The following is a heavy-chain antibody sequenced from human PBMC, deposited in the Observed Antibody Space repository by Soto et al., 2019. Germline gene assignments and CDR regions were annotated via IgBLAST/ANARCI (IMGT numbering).Heavy chain of an antibody. Sequence: EVQLVESGGGLVQPGRSLRLSCAASGFTFDDYAMHWVRQAPGKGLEWVSGISWNSGSIGYADSVKGRFTISRDNAKNSLYLQMNSLRAEDTDLYYCAKGPDIVVVVAAPDDAFDIWGQGTMVTVSS. J-gene: IGHJ3*02. D-gene: IGHD2-15*01. CDR2: ISWNSGSI. V-gene: IGHV3-9*01. CDR3: AKGPDIVVVVAAPDDAFDI. CDR1: GFTFDDYA.